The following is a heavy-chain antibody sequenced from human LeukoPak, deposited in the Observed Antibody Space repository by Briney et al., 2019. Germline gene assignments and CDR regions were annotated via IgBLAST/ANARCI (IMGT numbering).Heavy chain of an antibody. V-gene: IGHV3-23*01. CDR2: ISGSGGST. Sequence: GGSLRLSCAASGFTFSSYAMSWVRHAPGPGLEWVSAISGSGGSTYYADSVKGRFTISRENSKNTLYLQMNSLRAEDTAVYYCANQLYGDYLAPDYWGQGTLVTVSS. CDR3: ANQLYGDYLAPDY. D-gene: IGHD4-17*01. J-gene: IGHJ4*02. CDR1: GFTFSSYA.